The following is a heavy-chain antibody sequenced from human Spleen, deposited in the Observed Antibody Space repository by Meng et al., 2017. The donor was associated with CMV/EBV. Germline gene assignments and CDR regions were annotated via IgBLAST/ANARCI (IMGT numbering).Heavy chain of an antibody. CDR2: ISNGGST. J-gene: IGHJ4*02. V-gene: IGHV4-59*01. CDR1: GVSISSSY. Sequence: GSLRLSCTVSGVSISSSYWSWIRQSPGKGLEWIGYISNGGSTNYNPSLKSRVTISLDTSRNQFSLKVTSATTADTAVYYCVRVGGSGWFVTFDFWGQGNLVTVSS. CDR3: VRVGGSGWFVTFDF. D-gene: IGHD6-19*01.